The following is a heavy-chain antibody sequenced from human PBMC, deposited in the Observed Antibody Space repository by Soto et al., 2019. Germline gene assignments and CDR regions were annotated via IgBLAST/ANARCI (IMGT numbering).Heavy chain of an antibody. CDR3: ARTSLRKLVPGGMDV. V-gene: IGHV6-1*01. J-gene: IGHJ6*02. Sequence: SQTLSLTCVISGDSVSSNSAAWNWIRQSPSRGLEWLGRTYYRSKWYNDYAVSVKSRITINPDTSKNQFSLQLNSATPEDTAVYYCARTSLRKLVPGGMDVWGQGTTVTVSS. CDR2: TYYRSKWYN. D-gene: IGHD6-6*01. CDR1: GDSVSSNSAA.